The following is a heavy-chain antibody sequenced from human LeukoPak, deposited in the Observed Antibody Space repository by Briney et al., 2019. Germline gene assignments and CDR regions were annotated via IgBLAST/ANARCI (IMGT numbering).Heavy chain of an antibody. V-gene: IGHV3-30*04. CDR2: ISYDGSNK. J-gene: IGHJ5*02. Sequence: GGSLRLSCAASGFTFSSYAMHWVRQAPGKGLEWVAVISYDGSNKYYADSVKGRFTISRDNSKNTLYLQMNSLRAEDTAVYYCAKDRRYSGYNWFDPWGQGTLVTVSS. D-gene: IGHD1-26*01. CDR3: AKDRRYSGYNWFDP. CDR1: GFTFSSYA.